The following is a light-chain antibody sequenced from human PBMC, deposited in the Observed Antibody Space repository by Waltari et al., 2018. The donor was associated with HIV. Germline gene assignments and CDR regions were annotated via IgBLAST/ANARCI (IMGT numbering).Light chain of an antibody. CDR3: SSYTTNSRI. J-gene: IGLJ2*01. Sequence: QSALTQPASVSGSLGQSITISCTGTRSDVGGHKSVSWYQQHPGKAPKLLLSVLSNQPAGVFSRVAGSESCNPASRTSSVLHAEYEADDYCSSYTTNSRIFGGVPRLTGL. CDR1: RSDVGGHKS. CDR2: VLS. V-gene: IGLV2-14*03.